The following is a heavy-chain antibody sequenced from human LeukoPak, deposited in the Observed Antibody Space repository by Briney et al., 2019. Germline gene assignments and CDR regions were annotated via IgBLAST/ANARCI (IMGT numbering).Heavy chain of an antibody. CDR3: ARDRGITIFGVVTQVSGMDV. D-gene: IGHD3-3*01. V-gene: IGHV4-4*07. CDR1: GGSISSYY. Sequence: SETLSLTCTVSGGSISSYYWSWIRQPAGKGLEWIGRIYTSGSTNYNPSLKSRVTMSVDTSKNQFSLKLSSVTAADTAVYYCARDRGITIFGVVTQVSGMDVWGQGTTVTVSS. J-gene: IGHJ6*02. CDR2: IYTSGST.